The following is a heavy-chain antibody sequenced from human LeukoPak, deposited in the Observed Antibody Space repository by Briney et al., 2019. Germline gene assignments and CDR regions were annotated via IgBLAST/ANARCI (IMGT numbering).Heavy chain of an antibody. V-gene: IGHV4-4*07. D-gene: IGHD3-9*01. CDR1: GGFINSYY. Sequence: PSETLSLTCTVSGGFINSYYWSWIRQPAGKGLEWIGRVYTSGITNYNPSFKSRITMSVDTSKNQFSLKLTSVTAADTAVYYCARHNGFDRGYYYYMDVWGKGTTVTVSS. CDR2: VYTSGIT. CDR3: ARHNGFDRGYYYYMDV. J-gene: IGHJ6*03.